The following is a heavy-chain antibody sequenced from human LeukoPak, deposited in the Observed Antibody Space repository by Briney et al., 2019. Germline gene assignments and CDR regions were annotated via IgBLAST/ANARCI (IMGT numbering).Heavy chain of an antibody. J-gene: IGHJ6*03. Sequence: GGSLRLSCAASGFTFSSYEMNWVRQAPGKGLEWVSYISSSGSTIYYADSVKGRFTISRDNAKNSLYLQMNSLRAGDTAVYYCARDTTVSYYYYYMDVWGKGTTVTVSS. CDR3: ARDTTVSYYYYYMDV. V-gene: IGHV3-48*03. CDR2: ISSSGSTI. CDR1: GFTFSSYE. D-gene: IGHD4-17*01.